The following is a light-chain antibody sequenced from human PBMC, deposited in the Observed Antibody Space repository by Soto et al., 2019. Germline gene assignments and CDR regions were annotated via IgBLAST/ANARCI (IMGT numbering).Light chain of an antibody. J-gene: IGKJ4*01. CDR3: QQSYSTPRT. CDR2: ATS. CDR1: RSITTY. Sequence: DIQMTQSPSSLSASVGDRVTITCRASRSITTYLNWYQQKPGKAPKLLIYATSSLQSGVPSRFSSSGSGPDFTLTISSLQPEDFATYYCQQSYSTPRTFGGGTKVVIK. V-gene: IGKV1-39*01.